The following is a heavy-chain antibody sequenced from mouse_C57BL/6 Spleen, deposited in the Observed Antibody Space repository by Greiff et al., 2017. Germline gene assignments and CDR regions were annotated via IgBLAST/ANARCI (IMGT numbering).Heavy chain of an antibody. Sequence: EVQLQQSGPELVKPGASVKISCKASGYTFTDYYMNWVKQSHGKSLEWIGDINPNNGGTSYNQKFKGKATLTVDKSSSTAYMELRSLTSEDSAVYYCARESHYYGSSYGYFDVWGTGTTVTVSS. V-gene: IGHV1-26*01. CDR3: ARESHYYGSSYGYFDV. J-gene: IGHJ1*03. D-gene: IGHD1-1*01. CDR2: INPNNGGT. CDR1: GYTFTDYY.